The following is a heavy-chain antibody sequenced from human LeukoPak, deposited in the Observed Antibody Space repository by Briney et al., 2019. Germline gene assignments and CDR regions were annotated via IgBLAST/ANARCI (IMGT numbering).Heavy chain of an antibody. J-gene: IGHJ4*02. CDR1: GFTFRSYS. CDR3: ARAAAYGYDRFDY. CDR2: MSSSSSYI. V-gene: IGHV3-21*01. Sequence: GGSLRLSCAAYGFTFRSYSVNGVRRAPGKGLEGVSPMSSSSSYIYYADSVKGRFTTSRDNAKKSLYLQMNSLRGEDTAVYYCARAAAYGYDRFDYWGQGTQVTVSS. D-gene: IGHD5-18*01.